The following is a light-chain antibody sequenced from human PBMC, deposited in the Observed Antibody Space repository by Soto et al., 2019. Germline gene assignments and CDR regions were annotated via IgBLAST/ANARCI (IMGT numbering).Light chain of an antibody. Sequence: DIHMTQSPSSLSASEGDRVTITCRASQSISGNLNWYQQKPGQAPKLLIHAASRLQSGAPSRFSGSGSGTDFTLTVSSLQPDDFATYFCQQTYSNPYTFGLGTKVEIK. V-gene: IGKV1-39*01. CDR2: AAS. J-gene: IGKJ2*01. CDR1: QSISGN. CDR3: QQTYSNPYT.